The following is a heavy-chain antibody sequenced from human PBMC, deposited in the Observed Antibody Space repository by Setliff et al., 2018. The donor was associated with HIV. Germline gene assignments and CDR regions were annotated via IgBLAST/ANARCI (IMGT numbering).Heavy chain of an antibody. V-gene: IGHV4-39*07. CDR3: ARGSTYRVDP. J-gene: IGHJ5*02. D-gene: IGHD3-16*02. CDR2: IYDHNGYT. Sequence: PSETLSLTCTVSGGSITRTPYYWGWIRQPPGKGLEWIGEIYDHNGYTNYNPSLKSRVTISLDKSKNQFSLKLSSVTAADTAIYYCARGSTYRVDPWGQGTLVTVSS. CDR1: GGSITRTPYY.